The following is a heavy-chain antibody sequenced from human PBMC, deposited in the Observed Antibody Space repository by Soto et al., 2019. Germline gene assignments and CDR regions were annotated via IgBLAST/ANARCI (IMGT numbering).Heavy chain of an antibody. D-gene: IGHD4-17*01. Sequence: QLPLQEPGPGLVKPFQTLSLTCSVTGGSITSGGYYWSWIRQVPGKGLEWIGNIYYTGTTYYNAALKSRLTISVDTSNSQFSLNLSSVTAADTAVYFCARATTTVTTFGSWGQGTQVTVSS. CDR3: ARATTTVTTFGS. CDR2: IYYTGTT. J-gene: IGHJ4*02. CDR1: GGSITSGGYY. V-gene: IGHV4-31*03.